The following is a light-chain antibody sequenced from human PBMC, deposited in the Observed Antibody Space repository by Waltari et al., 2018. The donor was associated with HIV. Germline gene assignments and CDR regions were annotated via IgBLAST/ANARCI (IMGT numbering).Light chain of an antibody. V-gene: IGKV1-39*01. CDR2: AAP. CDR3: QESHSSSRT. J-gene: IGKJ4*01. CDR1: PSVSTY. Sequence: DIQMTPPPSSLSASVGASVPITCRASPSVSTYLNWYQYKPGKAPKLLIYAAPSFQSGVPSRFSGRGSGTDFTLTISSLQRDDSATYYCQESHSSSRTFGGGTGVEI.